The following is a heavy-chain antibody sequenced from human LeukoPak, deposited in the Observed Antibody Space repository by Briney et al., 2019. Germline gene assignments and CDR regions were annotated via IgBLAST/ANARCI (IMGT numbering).Heavy chain of an antibody. J-gene: IGHJ2*01. CDR1: GFTFSSYE. V-gene: IGHV3-48*03. D-gene: IGHD3-10*01. CDR3: ARGPLTAQSTGITMYFDR. Sequence: GGSLRLSCAASGFTFSSYEMNWVPQAPGKGLEWVTYISSSGSTIYYADSVKGRFTISRDNAKNSLYLQMNSLRAEDTAVYYCARGPLTAQSTGITMYFDRWGRGTLVTVSS. CDR2: ISSSGSTI.